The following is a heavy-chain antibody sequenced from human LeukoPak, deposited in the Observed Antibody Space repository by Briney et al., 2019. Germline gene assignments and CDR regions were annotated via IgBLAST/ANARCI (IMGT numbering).Heavy chain of an antibody. D-gene: IGHD1-1*01. J-gene: IGHJ4*02. CDR2: ISTGSSYI. Sequence: GGSLRLSCAASGFTFSIYAMSWVRQAPGKGLEWVSSISTGSSYIYYADSVKGRFTISRDNAKNSLYLQMNSLRAEDTAVYYCARDLGTGIWGQGTLVTVSS. CDR3: ARDLGTGI. V-gene: IGHV3-21*01. CDR1: GFTFSIYA.